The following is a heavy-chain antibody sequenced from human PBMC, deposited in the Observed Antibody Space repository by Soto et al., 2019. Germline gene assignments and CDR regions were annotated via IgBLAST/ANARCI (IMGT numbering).Heavy chain of an antibody. D-gene: IGHD6-6*01. CDR1: GGSFSGYY. V-gene: IGHV4-34*01. CDR2: INHSGST. Sequence: QVQLQQWGAGLLKPSETLSLTCAVYGGSFSGYYWSWIRQPPGKGLEWIGEINHSGSTNYNPSLKSRVTISVDTSKNQFSLKLSSVTAADTAVYYCARGRREQLFPPWFDPWGQGTLVTVSS. J-gene: IGHJ5*02. CDR3: ARGRREQLFPPWFDP.